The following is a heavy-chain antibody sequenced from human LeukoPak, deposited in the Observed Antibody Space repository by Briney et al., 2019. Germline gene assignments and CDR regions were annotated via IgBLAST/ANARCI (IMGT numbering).Heavy chain of an antibody. V-gene: IGHV3-23*01. D-gene: IGHD2-2*01. CDR3: AKERRDVVVPAAMGY. CDR1: GFTFSSYA. J-gene: IGHJ4*02. Sequence: GGSLRLSCAASGFTFSSYAVSWVRQAPGKGLEWVSAISGSGGSTYYADSVKGRFTISRDNSKNTLYLQRNSLRAEDTAVYYCAKERRDVVVPAAMGYWGQGTLVTVSS. CDR2: ISGSGGST.